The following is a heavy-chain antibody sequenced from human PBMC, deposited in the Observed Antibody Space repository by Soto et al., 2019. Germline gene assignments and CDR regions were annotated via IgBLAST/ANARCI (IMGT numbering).Heavy chain of an antibody. CDR2: VYQSGNT. V-gene: IGHV4-59*08. J-gene: IGHJ5*02. CDR1: GGSLSNYY. D-gene: IGHD2-15*01. CDR3: ARHPPIVVVHWGFDP. Sequence: PSETLSLTCSVSGGSLSNYYWSWIRQPPGQGLEWIGYVYQSGNTNYNPSLKSRVTISVDTSKNQFSMKMTSVTAADTAVYYCARHPPIVVVHWGFDPWGQGTLVTVSS.